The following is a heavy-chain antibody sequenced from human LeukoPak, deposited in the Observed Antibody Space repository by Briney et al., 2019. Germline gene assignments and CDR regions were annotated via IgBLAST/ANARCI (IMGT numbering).Heavy chain of an antibody. D-gene: IGHD2-2*01. Sequence: GGSLRLSCAASGFTFSSYWMSWVRQAPGKGLEWVANIKQDGSEKYYVDSVKGRFTISRDNAKNSLYLQMNSLRAEDTAVYYCARDFLYCSSTSCLTFDYWGQGTLVTVSS. CDR2: IKQDGSEK. CDR1: GFTFSSYW. V-gene: IGHV3-7*01. CDR3: ARDFLYCSSTSCLTFDY. J-gene: IGHJ4*02.